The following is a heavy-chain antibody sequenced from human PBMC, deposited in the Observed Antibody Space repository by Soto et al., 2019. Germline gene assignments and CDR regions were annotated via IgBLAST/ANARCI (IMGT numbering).Heavy chain of an antibody. V-gene: IGHV3-9*01. CDR2: ISWNGGDK. J-gene: IGHJ2*01. CDR3: VKKSCSHTRCYTGWFFDL. Sequence: PGGSLRLSCEASGFIFEDYDMHWVRQPPGKGLQWVSGISWNGGDKDYGDSVKGRFTISRDNAKNSLDLQMSSLRVEDTATYYCVKKSCSHTRCYTGWFFDLWGRGTLVTVSS. CDR1: GFIFEDYD. D-gene: IGHD2-15*01.